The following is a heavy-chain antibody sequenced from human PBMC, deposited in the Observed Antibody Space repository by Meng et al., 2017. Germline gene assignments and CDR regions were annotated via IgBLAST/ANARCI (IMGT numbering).Heavy chain of an antibody. D-gene: IGHD2-15*01. Sequence: GSLRLSCTVSGGSISSYYWSWIQQPPGKGLEWIGYIYYSGSTNYNPSLKSRVTISVDTSKNQFSLKLSSVTAADTAVYYCASTHRYCSGGSCYGTLFDYWGQGTLVTVSS. J-gene: IGHJ4*02. CDR2: IYYSGST. CDR3: ASTHRYCSGGSCYGTLFDY. V-gene: IGHV4-59*01. CDR1: GGSISSYY.